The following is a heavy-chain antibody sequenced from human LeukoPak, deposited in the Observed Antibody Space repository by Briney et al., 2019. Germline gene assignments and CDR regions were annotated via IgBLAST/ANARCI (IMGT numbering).Heavy chain of an antibody. CDR3: ARDLGGYNYGYSFDY. CDR1: GGSVSGSY. Sequence: SETLSLTCTVSGGSVSGSYWNWIRQPAGRGLEWIGRIYSTGSTTYNPSLESQVTMSVDTSKNQFSLKLFSVTAADTAVFYCARDLGGYNYGYSFDYWGQGTLVTVSS. CDR2: IYSTGST. V-gene: IGHV4-4*07. J-gene: IGHJ4*02. D-gene: IGHD5-18*01.